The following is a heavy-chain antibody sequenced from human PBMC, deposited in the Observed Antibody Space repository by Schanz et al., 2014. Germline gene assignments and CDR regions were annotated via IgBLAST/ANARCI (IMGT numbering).Heavy chain of an antibody. Sequence: EVQLVESGGGLVQPGGSLRLSCAASGFTFSSYSMNWVRQAPGKGLEWVSYISSASSTINYADSVKGRFTISRDNAKNALSLQMNSLRAEDTAVYYCARAGYDADNWFDPWGQGTLGTVSS. CDR1: GFTFSSYS. J-gene: IGHJ5*02. CDR2: ISSASSTI. V-gene: IGHV3-48*01. CDR3: ARAGYDADNWFDP. D-gene: IGHD2-2*01.